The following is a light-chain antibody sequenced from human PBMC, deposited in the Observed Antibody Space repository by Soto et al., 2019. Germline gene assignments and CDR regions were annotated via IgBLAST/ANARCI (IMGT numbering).Light chain of an antibody. CDR3: SAYTGSSTLDV. CDR1: TSDVGGYIS. CDR2: EVS. J-gene: IGLJ1*01. V-gene: IGLV2-14*01. Sequence: QSALTQPASVSGSPGQSVTISCTGTTSDVGGYISVSWYQQHPGKAPKLMIDEVSNPPSGVSTRFSGSTSGDTASLTSSGLQAADEDDYYCSAYTGSSTLDVFGSGTKLTVL.